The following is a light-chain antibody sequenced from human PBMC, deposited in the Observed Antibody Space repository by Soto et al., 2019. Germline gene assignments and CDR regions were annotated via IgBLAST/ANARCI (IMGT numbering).Light chain of an antibody. J-gene: IGKJ2*01. CDR2: EAS. CDR3: QQYNSDPYT. Sequence: DIQLTQFPPTLSASVGDRVIITCRTSQDINGWLAWYRQKPGKAPNLLIYEASTLHTGVPSRFSGGGSGTEFTLTISSLQPDDSATVYCQQYNSDPYTFGQGTRLEIK. V-gene: IGKV1-5*03. CDR1: QDINGW.